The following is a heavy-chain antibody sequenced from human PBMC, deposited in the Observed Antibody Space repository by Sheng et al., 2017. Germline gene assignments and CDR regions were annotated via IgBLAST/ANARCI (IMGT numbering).Heavy chain of an antibody. V-gene: IGHV3-30*18. CDR1: GFTFSSYG. CDR2: ISYDGSNK. Sequence: QVQLVESGGGVVQPGRSLTLSCAASGFTFSSYGMQWVRQAPGKGLEWVAIISYDGSNKYYADSVKGRFAISRDNSKNTVYLQMNSLRAEDTALYYCAKSYQPTDY. J-gene: IGHJ4*01. D-gene: IGHD2-2*01. CDR3: AKSYQPTDY.